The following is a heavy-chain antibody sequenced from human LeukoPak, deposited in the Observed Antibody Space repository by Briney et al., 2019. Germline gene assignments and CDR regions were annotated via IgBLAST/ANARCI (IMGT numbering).Heavy chain of an antibody. D-gene: IGHD2-8*01. CDR3: AREVMAKRRAFDI. V-gene: IGHV3-53*04. CDR2: IYSDDRT. J-gene: IGHJ3*02. CDR1: GFTFSNAW. Sequence: PRGSLRLSCAASGFTFSNAWMSWVRQPPGKGLEWVSVIYSDDRTYYADSVKGRFTISRHTSKKTLYLQMNSLRAEDTAVYYCAREVMAKRRAFDIWGQGTVVTVSS.